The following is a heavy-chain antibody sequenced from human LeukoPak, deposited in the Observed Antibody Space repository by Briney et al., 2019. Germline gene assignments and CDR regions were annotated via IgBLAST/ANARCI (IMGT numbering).Heavy chain of an antibody. CDR1: GGSISSSSYY. J-gene: IGHJ4*02. Sequence: PSETLSLTCTVSGGSISSSSYYWGWIRQPPGKGLEWIGYIYYSGSTNYNPSLKSRVTISVDTSKNQFSLKLSSVTAADTAVYYCARGGAKRSPFDYWGQGTLVTVSS. CDR3: ARGGAKRSPFDY. D-gene: IGHD1-26*01. CDR2: IYYSGST. V-gene: IGHV4-61*05.